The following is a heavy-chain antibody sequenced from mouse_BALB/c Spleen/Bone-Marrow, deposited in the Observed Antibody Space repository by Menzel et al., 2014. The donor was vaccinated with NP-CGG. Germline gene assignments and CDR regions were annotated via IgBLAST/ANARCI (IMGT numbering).Heavy chain of an antibody. Sequence: EVQLQQSGAELVKPGASVKLSCTASGFNIKDTYMHWVKQRPEQGLEWIGRIDPANGNTKYDPKFQGKATITADTSSNTAYLQLGSLTSEDTAVYYCARYRLGTYFDYWGQGTTLTVSS. CDR1: GFNIKDTY. CDR3: ARYRLGTYFDY. J-gene: IGHJ2*01. D-gene: IGHD2-14*01. V-gene: IGHV14-3*02. CDR2: IDPANGNT.